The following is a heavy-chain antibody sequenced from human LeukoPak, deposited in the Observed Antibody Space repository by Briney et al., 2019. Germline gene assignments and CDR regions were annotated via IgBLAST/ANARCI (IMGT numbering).Heavy chain of an antibody. CDR3: AKEGGYNYGYLDY. D-gene: IGHD5-18*01. V-gene: IGHV3-23*01. CDR1: GFTYSICA. CDR2: ISGSGDT. J-gene: IGHJ4*02. Sequence: PGGSLRLSCAVSGFTYSICAMSWVRQAPRKGLEGVSTISGSGDTYYVDSVKGRFTISRDNSKNTLYLQMNSLRAEDTAVYYCAKEGGYNYGYLDYWGQGTLVTVSS.